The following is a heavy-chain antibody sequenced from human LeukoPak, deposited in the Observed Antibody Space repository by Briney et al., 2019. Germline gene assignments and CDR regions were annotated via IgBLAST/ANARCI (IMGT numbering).Heavy chain of an antibody. CDR1: GFAFNTYS. J-gene: IGHJ4*02. CDR2: IFPSSTYI. Sequence: PGGSLRLSCAASGFAFNTYSMNWVRQAPGKGLEWVSFIFPSSTYIYYTGSVKGRFTISRDNAGNSLYLQMDNLRAEDTGVYYCARDFYDGFALDYWGQGTLVTVSS. V-gene: IGHV3-21*03. D-gene: IGHD2/OR15-2a*01. CDR3: ARDFYDGFALDY.